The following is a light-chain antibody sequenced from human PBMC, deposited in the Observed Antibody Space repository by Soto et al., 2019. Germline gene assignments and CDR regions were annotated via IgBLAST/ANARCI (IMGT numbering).Light chain of an antibody. Sequence: QSALTQPASVSGSPGQSLTISCTGTISDVGGYNYVSWYQQHPGKAPKLMIYEVSNRPSGVSNRFSGSKSGNTASLTISGLQAEDEADYYCSSYTSRSTLVFGRGTKVTVL. CDR3: SSYTSRSTLV. CDR2: EVS. J-gene: IGLJ1*01. V-gene: IGLV2-14*01. CDR1: ISDVGGYNY.